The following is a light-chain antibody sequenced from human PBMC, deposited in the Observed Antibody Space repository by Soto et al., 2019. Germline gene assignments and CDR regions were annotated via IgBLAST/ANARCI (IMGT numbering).Light chain of an antibody. J-gene: IGLJ3*02. Sequence: QSALTQPASVSGSPGQSITISCTGSSSDVGAYKYVSWFQQHPGKAPKLIIYEVSNRPSGVSDRFYGSKSGNTASLTISGLQAEDEADYHFSSHTTTTAWVFGGGTKVTVL. CDR2: EVS. CDR3: SSHTTTTAWV. V-gene: IGLV2-14*01. CDR1: SSDVGAYKY.